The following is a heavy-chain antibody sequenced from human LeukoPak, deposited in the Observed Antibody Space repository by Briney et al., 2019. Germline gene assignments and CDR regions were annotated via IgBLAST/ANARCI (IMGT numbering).Heavy chain of an antibody. CDR2: INPNSGGT. J-gene: IGHJ6*03. Sequence: ASVKVSCKASGYTFTGYYMHRVRQAPGQGLEWMGWINPNSGGTNYAQKFQGRVTMTRDTSISTAYMELSRLRSDDTAVYYCARTNGERITIFGVVTSYYYYMDVWGKGTTVTVSS. D-gene: IGHD3-3*01. CDR3: ARTNGERITIFGVVTSYYYYMDV. CDR1: GYTFTGYY. V-gene: IGHV1-2*02.